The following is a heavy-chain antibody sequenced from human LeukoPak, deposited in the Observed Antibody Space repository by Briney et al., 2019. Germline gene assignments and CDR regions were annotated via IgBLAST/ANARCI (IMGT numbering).Heavy chain of an antibody. CDR2: FDPEDGET. CDR1: GYSLTELS. Sequence: ASVEVSCKVSGYSLTELSMHWVRQAPGKGLEWMGGFDPEDGETIYAQKFQGRVTMTEDTSTDTAYMELSSLRSEDTAVYYCATGGGCSSTSCRNNWFDPWGQGTLVTVSS. V-gene: IGHV1-24*01. D-gene: IGHD2-2*01. CDR3: ATGGGCSSTSCRNNWFDP. J-gene: IGHJ5*02.